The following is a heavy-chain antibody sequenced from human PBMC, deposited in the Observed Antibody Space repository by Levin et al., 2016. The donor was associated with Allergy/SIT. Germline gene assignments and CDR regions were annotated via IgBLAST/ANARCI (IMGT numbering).Heavy chain of an antibody. D-gene: IGHD3-22*01. J-gene: IGHJ3*02. V-gene: IGHV3-15*01. Sequence: VRQAPGKGLEWVGRIKSKTDGGTTDYAAPVKGRFTISRDDSKNTLYLQMNSLKTEDTAVYYCTTDGYDNDAFDIWGQGTTGHRLL. CDR2: IKSKTDGGTT. CDR3: TTDGYDNDAFDI.